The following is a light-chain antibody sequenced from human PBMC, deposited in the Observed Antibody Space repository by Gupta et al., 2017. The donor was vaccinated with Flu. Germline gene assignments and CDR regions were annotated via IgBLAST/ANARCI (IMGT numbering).Light chain of an antibody. J-gene: IGLJ3*02. V-gene: IGLV3-21*02. CDR2: DDS. Sequence: SYVLTQPPSVSVAPGQTARITCGGNNIGSKSVHWYQQKPGQAPVLVVYDDSDRPSGIPARFSCSNTGDTATPTTSRVEAGDEADYYCQVSDSSSDHLWVFGGGTKLTVL. CDR1: NIGSKS. CDR3: QVSDSSSDHLWV.